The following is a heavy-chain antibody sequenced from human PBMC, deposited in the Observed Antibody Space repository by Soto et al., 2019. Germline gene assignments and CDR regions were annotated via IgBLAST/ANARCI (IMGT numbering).Heavy chain of an antibody. CDR1: GFTFSSYC. CDR3: AREGYYCDY. J-gene: IGHJ4*02. Sequence: GGSLRLSCAASGFTFSSYCMSWVRQAPGKGLEWVANIKQDGSEKYYVDSVKGRFTISRDNAKNSLYLQMNSLRAEDTAVYYCAREGYYCDYWGQGTLVTV. CDR2: IKQDGSEK. V-gene: IGHV3-7*04.